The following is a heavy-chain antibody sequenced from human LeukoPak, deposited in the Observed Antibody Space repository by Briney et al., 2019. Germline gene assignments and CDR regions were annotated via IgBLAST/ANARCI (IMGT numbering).Heavy chain of an antibody. V-gene: IGHV1-18*01. J-gene: IGHJ4*02. D-gene: IGHD6-19*01. CDR2: ISAYNGNT. Sequence: ASVKVSCKASGYTFTSYGISWVRQAPGQGLEWMGWISAYNGNTNYAQKLQGRVTMTTDTSTSTAYMELRSLRSDDTAVYYCARDESIAVAGTFDYWGQGTLVTVSS. CDR3: ARDESIAVAGTFDY. CDR1: GYTFTSYG.